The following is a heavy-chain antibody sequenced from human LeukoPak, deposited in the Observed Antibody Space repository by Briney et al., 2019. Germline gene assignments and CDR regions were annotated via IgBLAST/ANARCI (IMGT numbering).Heavy chain of an antibody. CDR1: GYTLTELS. CDR2: FDPEDGET. CDR3: ATMFPPAAVPFDP. D-gene: IGHD2-2*01. J-gene: IGHJ5*02. Sequence: ASVKVCCKVSGYTLTELSMHCVRQAPGKGLEWIGGFDPEDGETIYAQKFQGRVTMTEDTSTDTAYMELSSLRSEDTAVYYCATMFPPAAVPFDPWGQGTLVTVSS. V-gene: IGHV1-24*01.